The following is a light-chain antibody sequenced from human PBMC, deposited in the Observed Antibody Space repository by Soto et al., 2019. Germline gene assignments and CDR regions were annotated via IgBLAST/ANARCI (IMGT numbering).Light chain of an antibody. Sequence: DIQMTQSPSSLSASLGDRVTITCRASQSISTYLHWYQQTPGKPPELLIYAASNLQSGVPSRFSGGGSVTDFTLTISSLQHEDFATYYCQQGYSAPWTFCQGTKLEIK. V-gene: IGKV1-39*01. CDR1: QSISTY. CDR3: QQGYSAPWT. J-gene: IGKJ1*01. CDR2: AAS.